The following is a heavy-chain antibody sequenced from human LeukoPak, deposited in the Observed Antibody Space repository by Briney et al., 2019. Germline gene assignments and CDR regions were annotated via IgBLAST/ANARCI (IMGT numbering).Heavy chain of an antibody. V-gene: IGHV4-34*01. CDR2: INHSGST. Sequence: SETLSLTCAVYGGSFSGYYWSWIRQPPGKGLEWIGEINHSGSTNYNPSLKSRVTISVDTSKNQFSLKLSSVTAADTAVYYCARSREWSPYYYDSSGYYCDYWGQGTLVTVSA. CDR3: ARSREWSPYYYDSSGYYCDY. J-gene: IGHJ4*02. CDR1: GGSFSGYY. D-gene: IGHD3-22*01.